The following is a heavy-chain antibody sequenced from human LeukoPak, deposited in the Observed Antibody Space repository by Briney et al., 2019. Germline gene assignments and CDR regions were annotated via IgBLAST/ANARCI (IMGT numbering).Heavy chain of an antibody. CDR2: ISTSTTYI. CDR1: EITLSRYS. CDR3: ASLRTDGYNYDASKW. D-gene: IGHD5-24*01. V-gene: IGHV3-21*01. Sequence: GGSLRLSCAASEITLSRYSIIWVRQAPGKGLEWVSSISTSTTYIHYADSVKGRFTISRDNAKNSLYLQMDSLRAEDTGLYFCASLRTDGYNYDASKWWGHGTLVTVSS. J-gene: IGHJ4*01.